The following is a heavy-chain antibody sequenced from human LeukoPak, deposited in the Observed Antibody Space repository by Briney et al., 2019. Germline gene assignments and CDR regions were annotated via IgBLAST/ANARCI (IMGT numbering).Heavy chain of an antibody. CDR3: ARMGVGAMGF. CDR2: IYSGGST. J-gene: IGHJ4*02. V-gene: IGHV3-53*01. Sequence: GGSLRLSCAASGFTVSSNYMSWVRQAPGKGLEWVSVIYSGGSTYHADSVKGRFTISRDNSKNILYLQMNSLRAEDTAVYYCARMGVGAMGFWGQGTLVTVSS. D-gene: IGHD1-26*01. CDR1: GFTVSSNY.